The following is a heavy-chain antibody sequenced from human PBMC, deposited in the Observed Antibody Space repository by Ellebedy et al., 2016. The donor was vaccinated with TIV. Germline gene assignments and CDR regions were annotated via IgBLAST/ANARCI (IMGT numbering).Heavy chain of an antibody. J-gene: IGHJ4*02. CDR3: ARGPARYTKKGGVLDY. V-gene: IGHV3-53*01. CDR2: VYSGGNT. D-gene: IGHD3-16*01. Sequence: GESLKISCAASGFTVSSSYMTWVRQAPGQGLEWVSVVYSGGNTYYADSVKGRFTISRDKSKNTLSPEMNSLRVDDTAVYFCARGPARYTKKGGVLDYWGQGTLVTVSS. CDR1: GFTVSSSY.